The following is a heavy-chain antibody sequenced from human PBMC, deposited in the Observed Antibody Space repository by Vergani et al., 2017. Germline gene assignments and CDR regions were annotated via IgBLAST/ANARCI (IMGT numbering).Heavy chain of an antibody. J-gene: IGHJ4*02. CDR2: ISHDGVKT. CDR1: GLYFSGFS. CDR3: ARIGRGWSYVNGLDS. V-gene: IGHV3-30-3*01. Sequence: QFRLVQSGGGVVQPGRSLTLPCVDSGLYFSGFSMEWVRQAPGKGLEWVAVISHDGVKTFYAESVKGRFSISRDNSKNTLYLQLNSLTVDDTAIYYCARIGRGWSYVNGLDSWGQGVLVTVSS. D-gene: IGHD3-16*01.